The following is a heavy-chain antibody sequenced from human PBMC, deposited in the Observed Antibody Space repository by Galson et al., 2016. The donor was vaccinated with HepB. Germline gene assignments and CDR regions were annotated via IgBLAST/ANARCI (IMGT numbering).Heavy chain of an antibody. CDR2: IKPDGSER. J-gene: IGHJ1*01. CDR1: GFTFSSVW. CDR3: ALYYYDSSGFVEYFQH. D-gene: IGHD3-22*01. V-gene: IGHV3-7*03. Sequence: SLRLSCATSGFTFSSVWMSWVRQAPGKGLEWVANIKPDGSERYYVDPLKGRFTISRDNAKNSLYLQMNNLRAEDTAVYYCALYYYDSSGFVEYFQHWGQGTRVTVSS.